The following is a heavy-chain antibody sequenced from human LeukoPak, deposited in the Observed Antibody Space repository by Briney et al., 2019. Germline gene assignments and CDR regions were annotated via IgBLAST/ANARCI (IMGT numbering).Heavy chain of an antibody. V-gene: IGHV3-21*01. CDR2: ISSSSSYI. CDR3: ATTTEDDFWTGQVSYYFDY. CDR1: GFTFSSYS. Sequence: GGSLRLSCAASGFTFSSYSMNWVRQAPGKGLEWVSAISSSSSYIYYADSVKGRFTISRDNAKNSLYLQMNSLRAEDPAVYSCATTTEDDFWTGQVSYYFDYWGQGTLVTVSS. J-gene: IGHJ4*02. D-gene: IGHD3/OR15-3a*01.